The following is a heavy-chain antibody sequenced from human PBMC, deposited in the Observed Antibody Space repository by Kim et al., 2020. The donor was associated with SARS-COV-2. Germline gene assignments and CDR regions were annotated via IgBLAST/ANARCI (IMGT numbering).Heavy chain of an antibody. V-gene: IGHV3-9*01. J-gene: IGHJ4*02. Sequence: GGSLRLSCAASGFTFDDYAMHWVRQAPGKGLEWVSGISWNSGSIGYADSVKGRFTISRDNAKNSLYLQMNSLRAEDTALYYCAKDGGDYVDYWVQGTLVTVSS. CDR1: GFTFDDYA. D-gene: IGHD2-21*01. CDR2: ISWNSGSI. CDR3: AKDGGDYVDY.